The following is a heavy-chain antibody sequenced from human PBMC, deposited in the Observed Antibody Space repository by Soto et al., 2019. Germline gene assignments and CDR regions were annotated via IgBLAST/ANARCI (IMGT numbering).Heavy chain of an antibody. CDR1: GYTFTSYD. Sequence: QVQLVQSGAEVKKPGASVKVSCKASGYTFTSYDINWVRQATGQGLEWMGWMNPNSGNTGYAQKFQGRVTMTRNTSISTAYMELSSLRSEDTDVYYCASPVTVYYEYVWGSYRSGWFDPWGQGTLVTVSS. CDR3: ASPVTVYYEYVWGSYRSGWFDP. CDR2: MNPNSGNT. V-gene: IGHV1-8*01. D-gene: IGHD3-16*02. J-gene: IGHJ5*02.